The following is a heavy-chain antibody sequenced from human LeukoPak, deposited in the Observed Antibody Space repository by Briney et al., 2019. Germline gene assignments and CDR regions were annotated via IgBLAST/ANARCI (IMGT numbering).Heavy chain of an antibody. CDR3: ARLHFPITTIYYFDY. V-gene: IGHV4-39*01. Sequence: PSETLSLTCTVSGGSLSSSSYYWAWIRQPPGKGLEWIGGVYYSGSTYYNPSLKSRLTISVDTSKKQFSLKLSSVTAADTAAYYCARLHFPITTIYYFDYWGQGTLVTVSS. CDR1: GGSLSSSSYY. J-gene: IGHJ4*02. D-gene: IGHD5-12*01. CDR2: VYYSGST.